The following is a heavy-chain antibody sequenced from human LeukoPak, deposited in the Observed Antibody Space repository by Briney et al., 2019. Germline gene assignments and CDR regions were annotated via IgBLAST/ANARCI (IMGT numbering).Heavy chain of an antibody. CDR3: GKDMEYGFGWGGYFDF. CDR2: MSYDGSKK. D-gene: IGHD5-18*01. V-gene: IGHV3-30*18. Sequence: GRSLRLSCAASGFTFSSYGMHWVRQAPGKGLEWVAVMSYDGSKKYYADSVKDRFTISRDNTKNTIFLQMNSLEAGEPGGYYCGKDMEYGFGWGGYFDFWGQGTLVTVSS. J-gene: IGHJ4*02. CDR1: GFTFSSYG.